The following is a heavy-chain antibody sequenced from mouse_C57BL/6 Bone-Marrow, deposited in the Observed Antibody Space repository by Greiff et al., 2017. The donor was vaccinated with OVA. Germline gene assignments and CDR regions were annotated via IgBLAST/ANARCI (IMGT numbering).Heavy chain of an antibody. Sequence: QVHVKQSGAELVKPGASVKLSCKASGYTFTEYTIHWVKQRSGQGLEWIGWFYPGSGSIKYNEKFKDKATLTADKSSSTVYMELSRLTSEDSAVYFCARHADYYYGSRTGYFDVWGTGTTVTVSS. CDR1: GYTFTEYT. D-gene: IGHD1-1*01. CDR2: FYPGSGSI. V-gene: IGHV1-62-2*01. CDR3: ARHADYYYGSRTGYFDV. J-gene: IGHJ1*03.